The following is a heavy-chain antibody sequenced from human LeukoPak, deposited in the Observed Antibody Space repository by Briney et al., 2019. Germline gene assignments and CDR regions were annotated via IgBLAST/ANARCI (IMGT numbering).Heavy chain of an antibody. J-gene: IGHJ4*02. D-gene: IGHD3-22*01. Sequence: PSETLSLTCTVSGGSISSYYWSWIRQPPGKGLEWIGYIYYSGSTNYNPSLKSRVTISVDTSKNQFSLKLSSVTAADTAVYYCARHYLYDSVDYWGQGTLVTVSS. CDR2: IYYSGST. CDR1: GGSISSYY. CDR3: ARHYLYDSVDY. V-gene: IGHV4-59*08.